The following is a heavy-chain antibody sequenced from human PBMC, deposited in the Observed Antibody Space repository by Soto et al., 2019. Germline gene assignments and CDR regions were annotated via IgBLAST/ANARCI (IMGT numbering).Heavy chain of an antibody. Sequence: ASVKVSCKASGYTFTSYGISWVRQAPGQGLEWMGWIRAYNGNTNYAQKLQGRVTMTTDTSTSTAYIELRSLRSDDTAVYYCARDTPSNTYYFDYWGQGTLVTVSS. CDR2: IRAYNGNT. CDR3: ARDTPSNTYYFDY. CDR1: GYTFTSYG. J-gene: IGHJ4*02. D-gene: IGHD3-16*01. V-gene: IGHV1-18*01.